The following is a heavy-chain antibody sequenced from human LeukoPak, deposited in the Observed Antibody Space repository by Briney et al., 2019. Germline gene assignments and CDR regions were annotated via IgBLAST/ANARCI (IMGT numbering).Heavy chain of an antibody. V-gene: IGHV1-2*02. CDR2: INPNSGGT. Sequence: ASVKVSCKASVYTFTGYYMHWVRQAPGQGLEWMGWINPNSGGTNYAQKFQGRVTMTRDTSISTAYMELSRLRSDDTAVYYCARVWKGVVPAAMVDPWGQGTLVTVSS. D-gene: IGHD2-2*01. CDR1: VYTFTGYY. CDR3: ARVWKGVVPAAMVDP. J-gene: IGHJ5*02.